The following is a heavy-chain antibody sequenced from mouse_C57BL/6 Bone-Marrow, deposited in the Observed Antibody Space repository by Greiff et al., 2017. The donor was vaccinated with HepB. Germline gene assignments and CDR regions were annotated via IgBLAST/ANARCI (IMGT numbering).Heavy chain of an antibody. CDR1: GFTFSSYG. J-gene: IGHJ2*01. CDR2: ISSGGSYT. CDR3: ARHKGSYFDY. D-gene: IGHD3-3*01. V-gene: IGHV5-6*01. Sequence: EVMLVESGGDLVKPGGSLKLSCAASGFTFSSYGMSWVRQTPDKRLEWVATISSGGSYTYSPDSVKGRFTISRDNAKNTLYLQMSSLKSEDTAMYYCARHKGSYFDYWGQGTTLTVSS.